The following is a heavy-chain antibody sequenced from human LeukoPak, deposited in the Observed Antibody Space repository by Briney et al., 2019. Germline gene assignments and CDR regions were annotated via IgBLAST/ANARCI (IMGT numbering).Heavy chain of an antibody. Sequence: GASVKVSCKASGYTFTSYYMHWVRQAPGQGLEWMGIINPSGGSTSYAQKFQGRVTITTDESTSTAYMELSSLRSEDTAVYYCATRIHCGGDCYSLVYFQHWGQGTLVTVSS. J-gene: IGHJ1*01. CDR3: ATRIHCGGDCYSLVYFQH. V-gene: IGHV1-46*01. CDR2: INPSGGST. CDR1: GYTFTSYY. D-gene: IGHD2-21*02.